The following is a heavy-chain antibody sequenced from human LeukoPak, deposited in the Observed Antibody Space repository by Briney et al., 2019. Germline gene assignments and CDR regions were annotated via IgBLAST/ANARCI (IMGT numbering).Heavy chain of an antibody. V-gene: IGHV3-23*01. CDR3: AKGHLPRGSSWYVFDY. Sequence: PGGSLRLSYAASGFTFSSYAMSWVRQAPGKGLEWVSAISGSGGSTYYADSVKGRFTISRDNSKNTLYLQMNSLRAEDTAVYYCAKGHLPRGSSWYVFDYWGQGTLVTVSS. D-gene: IGHD6-13*01. J-gene: IGHJ4*02. CDR2: ISGSGGST. CDR1: GFTFSSYA.